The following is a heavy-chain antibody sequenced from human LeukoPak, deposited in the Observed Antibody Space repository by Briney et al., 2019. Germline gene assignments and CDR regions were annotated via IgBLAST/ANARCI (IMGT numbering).Heavy chain of an antibody. Sequence: ASVKVSCKASGGTFSIYAIIWVRQAPGQRLEWMGWINAGNGNTKYSQKFQGRVTITRDTSASTAYMELSSLRSEDTAVYYRARGPPMIVGYFDLWGRGTLVTVSS. V-gene: IGHV1-3*01. CDR2: INAGNGNT. CDR1: GGTFSIYA. D-gene: IGHD3-22*01. CDR3: ARGPPMIVGYFDL. J-gene: IGHJ2*01.